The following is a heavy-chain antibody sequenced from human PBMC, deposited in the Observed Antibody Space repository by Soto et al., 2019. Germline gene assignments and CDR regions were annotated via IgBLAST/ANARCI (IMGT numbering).Heavy chain of an antibody. V-gene: IGHV1-18*01. CDR2: ISAYNGNT. CDR1: GCTFTSYG. J-gene: IGHJ4*02. D-gene: IGHD6-13*01. CDR3: ARDYSSSWHIEPVFGDY. Sequence: ASVKVSCKASGCTFTSYGISWVRQAPGQGLEWMGWISAYNGNTNYAQKLQGRVTMTTDTSTSTAYMELRSLRSDDTAVYYCARDYSSSWHIEPVFGDYWGQGTLVTVSS.